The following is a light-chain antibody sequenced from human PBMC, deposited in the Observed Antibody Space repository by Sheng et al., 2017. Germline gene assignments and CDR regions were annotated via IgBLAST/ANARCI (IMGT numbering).Light chain of an antibody. CDR2: HAS. CDR3: QQRSSWLS. Sequence: ETVMTQSPVTLSASPGERVTLSCRASQSISIDVAWYQQRPGQAPRLLMYHASIRATGTPDRFSGGGSGTEFILTISSLQSEDFAVYYCQQRSSWLSFGGGTKVEMK. CDR1: QSISID. J-gene: IGKJ4*01. V-gene: IGKV3-15*01.